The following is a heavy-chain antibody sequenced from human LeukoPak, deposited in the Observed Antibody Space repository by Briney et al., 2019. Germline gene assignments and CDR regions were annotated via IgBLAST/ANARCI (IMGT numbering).Heavy chain of an antibody. V-gene: IGHV3-21*01. Sequence: AGGSLRLSCAASGFTFSSYSMNWVRQAPGKGLEWVSSISNSSSYIYYADSVKGRFTISRDNAKNSLYLQMNSLRAEDTAVYYCAREDTIFGLTDAFDIWGQGTMVTVSS. CDR3: AREDTIFGLTDAFDI. D-gene: IGHD3-3*01. CDR1: GFTFSSYS. CDR2: ISNSSSYI. J-gene: IGHJ3*02.